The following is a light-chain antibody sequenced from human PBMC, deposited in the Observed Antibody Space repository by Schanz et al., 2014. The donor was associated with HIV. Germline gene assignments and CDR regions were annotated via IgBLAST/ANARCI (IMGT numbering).Light chain of an antibody. CDR1: SSDVGGYNY. Sequence: QSVLTQPPSASGSPGQSVTISCTGTSSDVGGYNYVSWYQQHPGKAPKLMIYEVTKRPSGVPDRFSGAKSGNTASLTVSGLQAEDEADYHCSSYTSSLTRVFGTGTKLTVL. J-gene: IGLJ1*01. CDR2: EVT. V-gene: IGLV2-8*01. CDR3: SSYTSSLTRV.